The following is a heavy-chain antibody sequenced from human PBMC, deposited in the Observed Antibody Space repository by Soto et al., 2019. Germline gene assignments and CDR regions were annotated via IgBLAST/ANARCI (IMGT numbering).Heavy chain of an antibody. D-gene: IGHD6-6*01. CDR3: AKSLALIGSHDHCFAS. V-gene: IGHV3-11*06. CDR2: ISSNSDYI. Sequence: GGSLRLACAASGVSFRDYDMGWILQAPGKGLEWVSYISSNSDYIYNSDSVKGRLTISRDNAKNSLYLQMDSLRVEGTAVYYCAKSLALIGSHDHCFASWGQRTLVPAPQ. CDR1: GVSFRDYD. J-gene: IGHJ5*01.